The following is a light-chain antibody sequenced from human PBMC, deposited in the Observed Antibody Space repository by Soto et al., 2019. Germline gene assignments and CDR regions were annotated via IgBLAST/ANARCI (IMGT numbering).Light chain of an antibody. CDR1: QSIASY. Sequence: TQPQDTQSLSPAERATLSCRASQSIASYWSWYQPTPGQAPRLLIYATATRATGSPDRFSGSGSGTDFTLTISRLEPEDSSVYYYQQYVTSPEWMFGQGTKVDIK. CDR3: QQYVTSPEWM. V-gene: IGKV3-20*01. J-gene: IGKJ1*01. CDR2: ATA.